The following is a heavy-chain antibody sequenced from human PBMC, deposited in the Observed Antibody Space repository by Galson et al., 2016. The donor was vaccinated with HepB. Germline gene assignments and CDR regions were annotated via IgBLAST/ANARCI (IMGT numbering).Heavy chain of an antibody. CDR1: GFTFSFYG. D-gene: IGHD2-21*01. V-gene: IGHV3-30*18. CDR2: ISFDGSNK. Sequence: SLRLSCAASGFTFSFYGMHWVRQAPGKELEWVALISFDGSNKYYADSDKGRFTVSRDNSRNTLYLQMNSLRVEDTALYYCAKELWVFRHPGVGYLDSWGQGTLVTVSS. J-gene: IGHJ4*02. CDR3: AKELWVFRHPGVGYLDS.